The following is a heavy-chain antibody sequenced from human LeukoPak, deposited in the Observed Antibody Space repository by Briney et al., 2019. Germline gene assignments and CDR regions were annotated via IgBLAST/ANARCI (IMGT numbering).Heavy chain of an antibody. J-gene: IGHJ4*02. CDR1: GFTFNSYA. Sequence: GGSLRLSCAASGFTFNSYAMSWVRQAPGKGLEGVSAISGSGGSTYYADSVKGRFTISRDNSKNTLYLQMNSLRAEDTAVYYCAKGYSSGSYYYWGQGTLVTVSS. D-gene: IGHD1-26*01. CDR2: ISGSGGST. V-gene: IGHV3-23*01. CDR3: AKGYSSGSYYY.